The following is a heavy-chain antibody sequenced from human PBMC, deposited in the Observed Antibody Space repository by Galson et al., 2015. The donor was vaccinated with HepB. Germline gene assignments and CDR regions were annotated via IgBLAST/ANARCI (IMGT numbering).Heavy chain of an antibody. D-gene: IGHD5-12*01. Sequence: SLRLSCAASGFTFSSYAMSWVRQAPGKGLEWVSAISGSGGSTYYADSVKGRFTISRDNSKNTLYLQMNSLRAEDTAVYYCAKGGAGWLRLGIFDYWGQGTLVTVSS. CDR2: ISGSGGST. CDR3: AKGGAGWLRLGIFDY. J-gene: IGHJ4*02. CDR1: GFTFSSYA. V-gene: IGHV3-23*01.